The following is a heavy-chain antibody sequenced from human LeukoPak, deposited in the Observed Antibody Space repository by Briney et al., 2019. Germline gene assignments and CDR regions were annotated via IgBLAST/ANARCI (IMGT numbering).Heavy chain of an antibody. V-gene: IGHV4-59*01. CDR2: IYYSGST. CDR3: ARGGSSLLLWFGSRVLSGWFDP. D-gene: IGHD3-10*01. J-gene: IGHJ5*02. Sequence: PSETLSLTCTVSGGSISSYYWSWIRQPPGKGLEWIGYIYYSGSTNYNPSLKSRVTISVDTSKNQFSLKLSSVTAADTAVYYCARGGSSLLLWFGSRVLSGWFDPWGQGTLVTVSS. CDR1: GGSISSYY.